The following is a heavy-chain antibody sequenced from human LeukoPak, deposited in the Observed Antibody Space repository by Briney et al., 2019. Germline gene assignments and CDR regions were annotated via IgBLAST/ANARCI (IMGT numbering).Heavy chain of an antibody. D-gene: IGHD3-22*01. V-gene: IGHV3-73*01. J-gene: IGHJ4*02. CDR3: TTHAADSSGYYQRDY. CDR1: GFTFSASA. CDR2: IKNKGNNYAT. Sequence: GGSLRLSCAASGFTFSASAMHWVRQASGKGLEWVGRIKNKGNNYATAYAASVKGRFTISRDDSKNTAYLQMNRLETEDTALYYCTTHAADSSGYYQRDYWGQGTLVTVSP.